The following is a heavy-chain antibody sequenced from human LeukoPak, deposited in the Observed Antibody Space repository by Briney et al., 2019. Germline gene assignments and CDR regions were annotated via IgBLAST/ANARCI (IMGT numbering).Heavy chain of an antibody. CDR3: AKDNDY. CDR2: ISWNSGNI. V-gene: IGHV3-9*01. Sequence: GGSLRLSCAASGFTFSTYGMHWVRQAPGKGLEWVSGISWNSGNIGYADSVKGRFTISRDNAKNSLYLQMNSLRAEDTALYYCAKDNDYWGQETLVTVSS. J-gene: IGHJ4*02. CDR1: GFTFSTYG.